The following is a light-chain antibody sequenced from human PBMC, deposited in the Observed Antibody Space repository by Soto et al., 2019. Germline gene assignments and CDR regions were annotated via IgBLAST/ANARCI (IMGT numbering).Light chain of an antibody. CDR1: QSVSNSY. V-gene: IGKV3-20*01. CDR3: QQYGSSPYT. Sequence: EIVLTQSPGTLSLSPGERATLSCRASQSVSNSYLAWYLQRPGQAPRVLIYGASSRATGITDRFSGSGSGTDFTLTISRLEPEDFAVYYCQQYGSSPYTFGQGTKLEIK. CDR2: GAS. J-gene: IGKJ2*01.